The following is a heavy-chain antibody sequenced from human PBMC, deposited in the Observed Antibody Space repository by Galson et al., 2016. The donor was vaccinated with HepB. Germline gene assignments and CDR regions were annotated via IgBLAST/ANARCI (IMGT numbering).Heavy chain of an antibody. Sequence: SLRLSCAASGFGLGGNAMTWVRQAPGKGLEWVAGIEGSNDNTHYADSVKGRFTISRDKSKNTLDLQMNTLRAEDTAVYFCAKDLLGWSLDYWGQGALVSVSS. CDR3: AKDLLGWSLDY. V-gene: IGHV3-23*01. CDR1: GFGLGGNA. CDR2: IEGSNDNT. D-gene: IGHD2-15*01. J-gene: IGHJ4*02.